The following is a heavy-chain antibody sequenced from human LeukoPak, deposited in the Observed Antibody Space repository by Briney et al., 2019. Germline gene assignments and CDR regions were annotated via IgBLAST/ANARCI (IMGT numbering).Heavy chain of an antibody. CDR2: ISGSGGST. CDR3: AKVSADNRHAIGFFFDS. V-gene: IGHV3-23*01. D-gene: IGHD1-1*01. Sequence: GGSLRLSCAASGFTFSSYAMSWVRQAPGKGLEWVSAISGSGGSTYYADSVKGRFTISRDNSKNTLYLEVNSLRAEDTAVYYCAKVSADNRHAIGFFFDSWGQGTLVTVSS. J-gene: IGHJ4*02. CDR1: GFTFSSYA.